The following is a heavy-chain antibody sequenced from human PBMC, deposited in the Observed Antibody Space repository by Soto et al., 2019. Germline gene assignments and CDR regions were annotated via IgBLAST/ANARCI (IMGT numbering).Heavy chain of an antibody. V-gene: IGHV2-70*11. J-gene: IGHJ6*03. D-gene: IGHD3-10*01. CDR1: GFSLSTSGMC. Sequence: SGPTLVNPTQTLTLTCTFSGFSLSTSGMCVSWIRQPPGKALEWLARIDWDDDKYYSTSLKTRLTISKDTSKNQVVLTMTNMDPVDTSTYYCARISYFCSGSYYTTPYYYYYMDVWGKGTTVTVSS. CDR3: ARISYFCSGSYYTTPYYYYYMDV. CDR2: IDWDDDK.